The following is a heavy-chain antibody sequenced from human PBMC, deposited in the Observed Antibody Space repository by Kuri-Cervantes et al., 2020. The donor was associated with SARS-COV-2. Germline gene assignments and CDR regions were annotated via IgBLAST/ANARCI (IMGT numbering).Heavy chain of an antibody. CDR3: ASGPGILWFGDDY. V-gene: IGHV3-53*01. Sequence: GGSLRLSCAASGFTVSSNYMSWVRQAPGKGLEWVSVIYSGGSTYYADSVKSRFTISRDNSKNTLYLQMNSLRAEDTAVYYCASGPGILWFGDDYWGQGTLVTVSS. J-gene: IGHJ4*02. CDR1: GFTVSSNY. CDR2: IYSGGST. D-gene: IGHD3-10*01.